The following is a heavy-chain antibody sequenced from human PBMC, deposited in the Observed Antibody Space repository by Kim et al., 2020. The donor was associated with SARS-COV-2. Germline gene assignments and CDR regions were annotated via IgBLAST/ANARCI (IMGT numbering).Heavy chain of an antibody. J-gene: IGHJ4*02. V-gene: IGHV4-39*01. CDR3: ARHATYYDRSPFDY. Sequence: NQSHKRRVTISVDTSKHQFSLKLRSVTAGDRAVYYCARHATYYDRSPFDYWGQGTLVTVSS. D-gene: IGHD3-22*01.